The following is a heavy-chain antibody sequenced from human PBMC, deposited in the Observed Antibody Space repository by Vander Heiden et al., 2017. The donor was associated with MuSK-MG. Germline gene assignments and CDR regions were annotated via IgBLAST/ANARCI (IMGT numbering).Heavy chain of an antibody. V-gene: IGHV4-38-2*01. CDR1: GYSISRGYD. CDR3: ARHVAVQLWQDVIDY. J-gene: IGHJ4*02. Sequence: QVQLQESGPGLVKPSATLSLTCPVSGYSISRGYDWGWIRQPPGKGLEGIGSIYHSGSTYYNPSRKSRVTISVDTSKNKVSMKLSSVPAADTAVYYCARHVAVQLWQDVIDYWGQGTMVTVSS. D-gene: IGHD5-18*01. CDR2: IYHSGST.